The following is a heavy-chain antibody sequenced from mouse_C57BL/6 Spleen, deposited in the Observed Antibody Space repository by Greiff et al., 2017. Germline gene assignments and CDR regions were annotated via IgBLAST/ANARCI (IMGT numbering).Heavy chain of an antibody. CDR2: IRNKANGYTT. CDR3: ARYGYYFDY. Sequence: EVKLMESGGGLVQPGGSLSLSCAASGFTFTDYYMSWVRQPPGKALEWLGFIRNKANGYTTEYSASVKGRFTISRDNSQSILYLQMNALRAEDSATYYCARYGYYFDYGGQGTTLTVSS. CDR1: GFTFTDYY. V-gene: IGHV7-3*01. J-gene: IGHJ2*01.